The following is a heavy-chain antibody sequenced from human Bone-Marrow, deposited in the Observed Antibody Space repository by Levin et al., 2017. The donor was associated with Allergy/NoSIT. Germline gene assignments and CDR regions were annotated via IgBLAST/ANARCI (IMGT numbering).Heavy chain of an antibody. J-gene: IGHJ4*02. V-gene: IGHV3-7*01. CDR1: GFTFSRYW. CDR2: IKADGSEK. D-gene: IGHD5-12*01. CDR3: ARDRSRDFPLVAGAARMSDF. Sequence: GGSLRLSCEASGFTFSRYWMSWVRQVPGKGLEWVANIKADGSEKSYAESVKGRFIISRDNAKNSLSLQMTSLRAEDTAVYFCARDRSRDFPLVAGAARMSDFWGRGTLVSVSP.